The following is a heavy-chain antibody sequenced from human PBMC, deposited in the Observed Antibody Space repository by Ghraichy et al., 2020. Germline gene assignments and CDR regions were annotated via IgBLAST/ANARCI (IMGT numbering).Heavy chain of an antibody. CDR3: ARDRAGLSEWLTYYYYGMDV. J-gene: IGHJ6*02. CDR1: GFTFSSYS. V-gene: IGHV3-48*01. D-gene: IGHD3-3*01. Sequence: GGSLRLSCAASGFTFSSYSMNWVRQAPGKGLEWVSYISSSSSTIYYADSVKGRFTISRDNAKNSLYLQMNSLRAEDTAVYYCARDRAGLSEWLTYYYYGMDVWGQGTTVTVSS. CDR2: ISSSSSTI.